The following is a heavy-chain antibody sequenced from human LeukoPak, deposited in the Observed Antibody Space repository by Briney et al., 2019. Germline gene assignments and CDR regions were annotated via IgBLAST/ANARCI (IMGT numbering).Heavy chain of an antibody. Sequence: GGSLRFSCAASGFTFSSYAMGWVRQAPGKGLEWVPTISGGGDSTYYADSVKGRFTISRDNSEITLSLQMNSLRAEDTAVYYCATDYGDYVGAFDIWGQGTMVTVSS. CDR3: ATDYGDYVGAFDI. CDR1: GFTFSSYA. J-gene: IGHJ3*02. CDR2: ISGGGDST. V-gene: IGHV3-23*01. D-gene: IGHD4-17*01.